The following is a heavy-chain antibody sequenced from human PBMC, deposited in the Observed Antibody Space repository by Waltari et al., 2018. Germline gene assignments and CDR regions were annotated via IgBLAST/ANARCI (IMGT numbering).Heavy chain of an antibody. V-gene: IGHV4-39*07. CDR2: IYYSGST. J-gene: IGHJ5*02. D-gene: IGHD4-17*01. Sequence: QLQLQESGPGLVKPSETLSLTCTVSGGSLSSSSYYWGWIRQPPGTGLEWIGSIYYSGSTYYNPSLKSRVTISVDTSKNQFSLKLSSVTAADTAVYYCARVGTTVTTGWFDPWGQGTLVTVSS. CDR3: ARVGTTVTTGWFDP. CDR1: GGSLSSSSYY.